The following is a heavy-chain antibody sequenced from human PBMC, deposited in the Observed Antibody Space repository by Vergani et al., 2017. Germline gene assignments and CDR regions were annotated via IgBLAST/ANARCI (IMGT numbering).Heavy chain of an antibody. CDR1: GGSISSYY. D-gene: IGHD2-21*02. J-gene: IGHJ3*02. V-gene: IGHV4-34*01. Sequence: QVQLQESGPGLVKPSETLSLTCTVSGGSISSYYWSWIRQPPGKGLEWIGEINHSGSTNYNPSLKSRVTISVDTSKNQFSLKLSSVTAADTAVYYCARACCGDHLDAFDIWGQGTMVTVSS. CDR3: ARACCGDHLDAFDI. CDR2: INHSGST.